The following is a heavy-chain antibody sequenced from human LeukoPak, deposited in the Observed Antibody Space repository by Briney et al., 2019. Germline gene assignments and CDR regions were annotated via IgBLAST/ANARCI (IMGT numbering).Heavy chain of an antibody. D-gene: IGHD3-10*01. J-gene: IGHJ4*02. Sequence: ASVKVSCKTSGYTFTGYHVHWVRQAPGQGLEWMGWFNANSGGTKYAQKFQGRVTMTRDTSIGTDYMELTSLRSDDTAIYYCARDPVDGNYYFDTWGQGTLVTVSS. V-gene: IGHV1-2*02. CDR1: GYTFTGYH. CDR3: ARDPVDGNYYFDT. CDR2: FNANSGGT.